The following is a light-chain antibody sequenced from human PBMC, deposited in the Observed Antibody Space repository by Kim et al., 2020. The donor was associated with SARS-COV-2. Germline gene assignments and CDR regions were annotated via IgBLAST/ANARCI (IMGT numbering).Light chain of an antibody. V-gene: IGKV3-20*01. CDR3: QEYGSSRSIT. CDR2: GAS. CDR1: QSVSSRY. J-gene: IGKJ5*01. Sequence: PGERATLSGRASQSVSSRYVAWYQQNPGQAPRLLIYGASSRATGIPDRFSVSGSGTDFTLTISRLEPEDFAVYYCQEYGSSRSITFGQGTRLEIK.